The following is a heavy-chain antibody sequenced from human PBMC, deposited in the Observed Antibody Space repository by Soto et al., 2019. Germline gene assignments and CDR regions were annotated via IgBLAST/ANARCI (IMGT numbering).Heavy chain of an antibody. V-gene: IGHV1-18*01. CDR1: GYTFTSYG. Sequence: ASVKVSCKASGYTFTSYGISWVRQAPGQGLEWMGWISAYNGNTNYAQKFQGRVTITRDTSASTAYMELSSLRSEDTAVYYCARESNSVPKAAFDIWGQATMVTASS. CDR3: ARESNSVPKAAFDI. CDR2: ISAYNGNT. J-gene: IGHJ3*02. D-gene: IGHD2-21*01.